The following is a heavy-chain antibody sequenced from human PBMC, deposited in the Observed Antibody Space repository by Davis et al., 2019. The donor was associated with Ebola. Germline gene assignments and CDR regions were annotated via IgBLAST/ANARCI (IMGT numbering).Heavy chain of an antibody. D-gene: IGHD3-16*01. V-gene: IGHV1-46*01. Sequence: ASVKVSCKASGYTFTSYYMHWVRQAPGQGLEWMGIINPSGGSTSYAQKFQGRVTMTRNTSISTAYMELSSLRSEDTAVYYCARGRGEPDGYYGMDVWGQGTTVTVSS. CDR3: ARGRGEPDGYYGMDV. CDR1: GYTFTSYY. CDR2: INPSGGST. J-gene: IGHJ6*02.